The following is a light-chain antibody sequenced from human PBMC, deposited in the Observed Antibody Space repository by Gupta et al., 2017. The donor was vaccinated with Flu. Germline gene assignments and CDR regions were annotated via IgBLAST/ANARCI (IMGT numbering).Light chain of an antibody. CDR2: AKN. CDR1: SLRNSY. Sequence: SSELTQDPAVSVALGQTVRITCQGDSLRNSYASWYQQKPGQAPVLVIDAKNIRPSGIPDRFAFSSSGNTDSFTLTVAQAEDEADDDYYSRANTDNPHVVFGGGTKLTVL. CDR3: YSRANTDNPHVV. V-gene: IGLV3-19*01. J-gene: IGLJ2*01.